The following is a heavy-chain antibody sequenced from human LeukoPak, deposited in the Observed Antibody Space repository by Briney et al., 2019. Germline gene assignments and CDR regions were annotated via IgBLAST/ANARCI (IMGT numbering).Heavy chain of an antibody. Sequence: VGSLRLSCAASVFTVSSNYMSWVRQAPGKGLEWVSVIYSGGSTYYADSVKGRFTISRDHSKNTLYLQMNSLRAEDTAVYYCARAGGYCTNGVCFDFYYWVQGTLVTVSS. CDR1: VFTVSSNY. D-gene: IGHD2-8*01. CDR2: IYSGGST. CDR3: ARAGGYCTNGVCFDFYY. V-gene: IGHV3-66*02. J-gene: IGHJ4*02.